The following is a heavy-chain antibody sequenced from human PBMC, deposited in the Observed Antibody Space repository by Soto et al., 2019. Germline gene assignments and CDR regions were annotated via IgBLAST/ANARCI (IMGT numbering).Heavy chain of an antibody. Sequence: PSETLSLTCTVSGGSISSYYWSWIRQPPGKGLEWIGYIYYSGSTNYNPSLKSRVTISVDTSKNQFSLKLSSVTAADTAVYYCARDLQGIAAAGYYYYGMDVWGQGTTVTVSS. CDR2: IYYSGST. V-gene: IGHV4-59*01. CDR3: ARDLQGIAAAGYYYYGMDV. D-gene: IGHD6-13*01. J-gene: IGHJ6*02. CDR1: GGSISSYY.